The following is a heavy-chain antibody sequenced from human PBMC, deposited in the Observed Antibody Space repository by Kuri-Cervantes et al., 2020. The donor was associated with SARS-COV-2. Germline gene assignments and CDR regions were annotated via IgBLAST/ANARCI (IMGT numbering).Heavy chain of an antibody. Sequence: ESLKISCAVSGGSFSGYYWSWIRQPPGKGLEWIGEINHSGSTNYNPSLKSRVTISVDTSKNQFSLKLSSVTAADTAVYYCARDPAYYDFWSGYPAFDYYYYGMDVWGQGTTVTVSS. CDR2: INHSGST. D-gene: IGHD3-3*01. J-gene: IGHJ6*02. CDR1: GGSFSGYY. CDR3: ARDPAYYDFWSGYPAFDYYYYGMDV. V-gene: IGHV4-34*01.